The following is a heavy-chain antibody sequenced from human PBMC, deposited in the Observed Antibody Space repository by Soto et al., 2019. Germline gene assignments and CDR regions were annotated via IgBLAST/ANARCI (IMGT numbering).Heavy chain of an antibody. V-gene: IGHV1-18*01. CDR2: ISAYNGNT. CDR1: GYTITSYG. J-gene: IGHJ4*02. Sequence: ASVKVACKASGYTITSYGSSWVRQAPGQGLEWMGWISAYNGNTNYAQKLQGRVTMTTDTSTSTAYMELRSLRSDDTAVYYCARARLRIAARPLDYWGQGTLVTVSS. CDR3: ARARLRIAARPLDY. D-gene: IGHD6-6*01.